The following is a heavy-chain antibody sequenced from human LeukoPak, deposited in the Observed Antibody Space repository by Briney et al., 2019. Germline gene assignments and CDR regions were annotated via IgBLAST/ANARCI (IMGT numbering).Heavy chain of an antibody. CDR3: AREGGGQWPATNYYYMDV. V-gene: IGHV3-53*01. CDR2: IYSGGST. J-gene: IGHJ6*03. Sequence: GGSLRLSCAASGFTVSSNYMSWVRQAPGKGLEWVSVIYSGGSTYYADSVKGRFTISRDNSKNTLYLQMNSLRAEDTAVYYCAREGGGQWPATNYYYMDVWGKGTTVTVSS. D-gene: IGHD6-19*01. CDR1: GFTVSSNY.